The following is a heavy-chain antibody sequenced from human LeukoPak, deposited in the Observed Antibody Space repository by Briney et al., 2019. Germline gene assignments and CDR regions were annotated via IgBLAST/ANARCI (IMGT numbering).Heavy chain of an antibody. J-gene: IGHJ4*02. V-gene: IGHV3-9*01. CDR3: AKDIRSSGAVAGTLAF. Sequence: GGSLRLSCAASGFTFDDYAMHWVRQAPGKGLEWVSGISWNSGSIGYADSVKGRFTISRDNAKNSLYLQMNSLRAEDTALYYCAKDIRSSGAVAGTLAFWGQGTLVTVSS. CDR1: GFTFDDYA. CDR2: ISWNSGSI. D-gene: IGHD6-19*01.